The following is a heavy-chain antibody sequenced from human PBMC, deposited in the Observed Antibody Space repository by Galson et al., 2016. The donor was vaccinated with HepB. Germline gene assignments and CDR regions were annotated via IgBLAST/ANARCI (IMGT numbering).Heavy chain of an antibody. CDR1: GFTFKNYI. V-gene: IGHV3-30*04. Sequence: SLRLSCAASGFTFKNYIMHWVRQAPGKGLEWVAVISSDGRNENYADSVKGRFTISRDHSKNILFLQMNSLRPEDTAVYYCARDRGPPEGGMDVWGKGTAVTVSS. CDR2: ISSDGRNE. CDR3: ARDRGPPEGGMDV. J-gene: IGHJ6*04. D-gene: IGHD1-14*01.